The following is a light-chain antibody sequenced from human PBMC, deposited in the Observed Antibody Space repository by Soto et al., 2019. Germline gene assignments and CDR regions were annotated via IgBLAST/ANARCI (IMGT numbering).Light chain of an antibody. V-gene: IGKV3-20*01. CDR1: QSISSTY. CDR2: GAS. J-gene: IGKJ2*01. Sequence: EIVLTQSPGTLSLSPGERATLSCRASQSISSTYIAWYQQKPGQPPRLLFYGASSRATGIQDRFSGSGSGTDFTLTSSRLEPEEFAVYYCQQYGTSPPLYTFGQGNKLEIK. CDR3: QQYGTSPPLYT.